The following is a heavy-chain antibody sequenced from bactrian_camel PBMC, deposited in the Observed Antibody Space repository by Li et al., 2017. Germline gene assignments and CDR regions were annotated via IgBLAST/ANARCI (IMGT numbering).Heavy chain of an antibody. CDR3: AADFFNFQLSRQYSS. CDR1: GYTYRIRD. J-gene: IGHJ4*01. CDR2: IAGDVRT. Sequence: HVQLVESGGGSVQAGGSLRLECVVSGYTYRIRDHCTAWFRQAPGKEREGVAAIAGDVRTDYADSVKGRFTISRDGAKNIISLQMYSLKPEDTAMYYCAADFFNFQLSRQYSSWGRGTQVTVS. V-gene: IGHV3S53*01. D-gene: IGHD4*01.